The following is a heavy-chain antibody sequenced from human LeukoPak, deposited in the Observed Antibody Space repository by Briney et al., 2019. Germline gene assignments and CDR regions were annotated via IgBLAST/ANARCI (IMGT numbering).Heavy chain of an antibody. Sequence: PSETLSLTCTVSGYSISSGYYRGWIRQPPGKGLEWIGSIYHSGSTYYNPSLKSRVTISVDTSKNQFSLKLSSVTAADTAVYYCARASGKYGSGSWGRHTKYYSDYWGQGTLVTVSS. CDR2: IYHSGST. D-gene: IGHD3-10*01. CDR3: ARASGKYGSGSWGRHTKYYSDY. CDR1: GYSISSGYY. J-gene: IGHJ4*02. V-gene: IGHV4-38-2*02.